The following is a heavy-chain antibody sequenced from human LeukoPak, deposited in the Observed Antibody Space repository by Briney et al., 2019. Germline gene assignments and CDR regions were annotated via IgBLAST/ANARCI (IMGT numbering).Heavy chain of an antibody. CDR1: GGSIRSNY. J-gene: IGHJ4*02. CDR2: IHTTGST. D-gene: IGHD6-6*01. V-gene: IGHV4-4*07. CDR3: ATRIGGGTSCYFAY. Sequence: PSETLSLTCTVSGGSIRSNYCSWIRQPAGKGLEWIGRIHTTGSTNYNPSLNSRVTMSLDTSKNQFSLKLTSVTAADTAVYFCATRIGGGTSCYFAYSGQGSLVTVSS.